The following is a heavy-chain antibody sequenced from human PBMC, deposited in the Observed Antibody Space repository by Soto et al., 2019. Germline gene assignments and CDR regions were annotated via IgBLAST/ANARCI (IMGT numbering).Heavy chain of an antibody. CDR1: GGSISSSNW. CDR3: VRCVLGTSCYNP. V-gene: IGHV4-4*01. CDR2: IYHSGST. J-gene: IGHJ5*02. D-gene: IGHD2-2*02. Sequence: QVQLQESGPGLVKPSGTLSLTCAVSGGSISSSNWWSWVRQPPGKGLEWIGEIYHSGSTNYNPSLKSRAAISVDKSKNQFSLKLSSVTAADTAVYCCVRCVLGTSCYNPWGQGTLVTVSS.